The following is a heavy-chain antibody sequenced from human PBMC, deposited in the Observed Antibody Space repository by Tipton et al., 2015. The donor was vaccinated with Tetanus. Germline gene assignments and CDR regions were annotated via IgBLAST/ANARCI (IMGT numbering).Heavy chain of an antibody. CDR1: GYSFSTYW. Sequence: QLVQSGAEVRKPGESLKISCMGSGYSFSTYWIGWVRQMPGKGLEWMGIIYPGDSDTRDSPSSQGQVSFSADKSINTAFLQWSSLXXXDXAXXYCAXLYPXPXGXGXFDXWGQGXLVXXXS. V-gene: IGHV5-51*01. CDR3: AXLYPXPXGXGXFDX. J-gene: IGHJ4*02. CDR2: IYPGDSDT.